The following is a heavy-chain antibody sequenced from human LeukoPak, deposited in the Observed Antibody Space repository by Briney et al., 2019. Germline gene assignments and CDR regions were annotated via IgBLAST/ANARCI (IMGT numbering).Heavy chain of an antibody. CDR2: INQDASEI. CDR1: GFTFSTYW. V-gene: IGHV3-7*01. J-gene: IGHJ4*02. CDR3: ATDRDNSDWQKRFDS. Sequence: PGGSLRLSCAASGFTFSTYWMNWYRQAPRKGREWVGNINQDASEINYVDSVRGRFTISRDNAKNSLHLQMNSLRAEDTAVYYCATDRDNSDWQKRFDSWGQGTLVTVSS. D-gene: IGHD2-21*02.